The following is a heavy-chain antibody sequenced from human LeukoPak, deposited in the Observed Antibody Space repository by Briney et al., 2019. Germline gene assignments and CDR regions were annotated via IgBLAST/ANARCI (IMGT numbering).Heavy chain of an antibody. CDR1: GGSFSGYY. CDR3: VRGRYSSGWYKDKNWFDP. D-gene: IGHD6-19*01. CDR2: IYYSGST. V-gene: IGHV4-59*12. Sequence: SETLSLTCAVYGGSFSGYYWTWIRQPPGKGLEWIGYIYYSGSTNYNPSLKSRVTISVDTSKNQFSLKPSSVTAADTAVYYCVRGRYSSGWYKDKNWFDPWGQGTPVTVSS. J-gene: IGHJ5*02.